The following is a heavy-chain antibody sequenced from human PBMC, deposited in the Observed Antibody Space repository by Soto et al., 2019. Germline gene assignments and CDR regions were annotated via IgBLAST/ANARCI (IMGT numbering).Heavy chain of an antibody. CDR2: ISYDGSNK. V-gene: IGHV3-30*18. Sequence: SLILSCATSGFTFSSYGMHWVRQAPGKGLEWVAVISYDGSNKYYADSVKGRFTISRDNSKNTLYLQMNSLRAEDTAVYYCAKGLWFGELPFDAFDIWGQGTMVTVSS. CDR1: GFTFSSYG. CDR3: AKGLWFGELPFDAFDI. J-gene: IGHJ3*02. D-gene: IGHD3-10*01.